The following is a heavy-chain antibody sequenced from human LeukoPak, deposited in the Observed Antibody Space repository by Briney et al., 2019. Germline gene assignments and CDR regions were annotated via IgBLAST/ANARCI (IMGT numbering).Heavy chain of an antibody. CDR1: GFTFSGYW. J-gene: IGHJ4*02. CDR2: IKSDGSTT. D-gene: IGHD5-18*01. CDR3: ARDVRGGYHDY. V-gene: IGHV3-74*01. Sequence: PGGSLRLSCAASGFTFSGYWMHWVRQAPGKGLVWVSYIKSDGSTTGYADSVKGRFTISRDNAKNTLYLHMSSLRAEDTAVYYCARDVRGGYHDYWGQGTLVTVSS.